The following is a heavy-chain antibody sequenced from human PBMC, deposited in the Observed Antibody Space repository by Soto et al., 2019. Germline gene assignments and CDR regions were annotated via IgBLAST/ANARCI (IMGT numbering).Heavy chain of an antibody. V-gene: IGHV4-34*01. CDR1: GGSFSGYY. CDR2: INHSGST. D-gene: IGHD6-13*01. Sequence: SETLSLTCAVYGGSFSGYYWSWIRQPPGKGLEWIGEINHSGSTNYNPSLKSRVTISVDTSKNQFSLKLSSVTAADTAVYYCARGRKAAAGKSRYYYYVDVWGKGTTVTVSS. J-gene: IGHJ6*03. CDR3: ARGRKAAAGKSRYYYYVDV.